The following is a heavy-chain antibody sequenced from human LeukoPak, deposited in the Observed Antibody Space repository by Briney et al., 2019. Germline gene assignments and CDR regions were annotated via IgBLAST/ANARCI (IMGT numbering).Heavy chain of an antibody. D-gene: IGHD5-12*01. CDR1: GFTFSTYW. CDR3: ARGYSGYFYY. Sequence: GGSLRLSCAASGFTFSTYWMHWVRQVPGKGLVWVARINGDGSSIRYADSVKGRFTISRDNAKNTLYLQMNSLRAEDTAVYSCARGYSGYFYYWGQGTLATVSS. J-gene: IGHJ4*02. CDR2: INGDGSSI. V-gene: IGHV3-74*01.